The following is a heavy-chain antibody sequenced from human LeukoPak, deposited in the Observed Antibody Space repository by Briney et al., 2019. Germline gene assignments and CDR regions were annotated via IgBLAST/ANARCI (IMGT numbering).Heavy chain of an antibody. J-gene: IGHJ4*02. CDR2: ISGSGGST. CDR1: GFTFSSYA. Sequence: GGSLRLSCAASGFTFSSYAMSWVRQAPGKGLEWVSAISGSGGSTYYADSVKGRFTISRDNPKNTLYLQMNSLRAEDTAVYYCAKRRGTSSGWFFDYWGQGTLVTVST. V-gene: IGHV3-23*01. CDR3: AKRRGTSSGWFFDY. D-gene: IGHD6-19*01.